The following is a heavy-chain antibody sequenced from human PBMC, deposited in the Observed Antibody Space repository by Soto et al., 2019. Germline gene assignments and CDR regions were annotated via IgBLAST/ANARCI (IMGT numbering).Heavy chain of an antibody. V-gene: IGHV4-4*02. CDR2: IYHYGNT. CDR1: GDSISTNNW. D-gene: IGHD6-19*01. J-gene: IGHJ4*02. Sequence: SETLSLTCAVSGDSISTNNWWSWVRQPPGKGLEWIGEIYHYGNTNYNPSLKSRVTMSVDTSKNQFSLKLTSVTAADTAMYYCERDAAVPGETDRFDFWGQGTLVTVYS. CDR3: ERDAAVPGETDRFDF.